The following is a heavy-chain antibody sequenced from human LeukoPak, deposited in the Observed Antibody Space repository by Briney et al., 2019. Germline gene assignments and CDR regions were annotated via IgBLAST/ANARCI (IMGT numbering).Heavy chain of an antibody. CDR3: ATLALQRRTYKRGTYCSGGRCRPAFDY. D-gene: IGHD2-15*01. CDR1: AGSFSGYY. Sequence: TSETLSLTCAVYAGSFSGYYWSWIRQPPGKGLEWIGEINHSGSTNYDPSLKSRVTISVDTSKNQFSLKLSSVTAADTAVYYCATLALQRRTYKRGTYCSGGRCRPAFDYWGQGTLVTVSS. CDR2: INHSGST. J-gene: IGHJ4*02. V-gene: IGHV4-34*01.